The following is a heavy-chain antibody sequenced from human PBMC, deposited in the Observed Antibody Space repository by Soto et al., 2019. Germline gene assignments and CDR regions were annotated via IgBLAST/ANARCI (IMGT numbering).Heavy chain of an antibody. Sequence: EASVKVSCKASGGTFSSYAISWVRQAPGQGLEWMGGIIPIFGTANYAQKFQGRVTITADESTSTAYMELSSLRSEDTAVYYCATPRPDAGPRDYFDYWGQGTLVTVSS. CDR2: IIPIFGTA. V-gene: IGHV1-69*13. CDR3: ATPRPDAGPRDYFDY. J-gene: IGHJ4*02. CDR1: GGTFSSYA.